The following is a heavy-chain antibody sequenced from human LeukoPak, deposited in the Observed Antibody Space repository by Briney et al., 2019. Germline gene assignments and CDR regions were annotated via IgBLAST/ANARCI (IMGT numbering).Heavy chain of an antibody. CDR2: IYPGDSDT. CDR3: ARRSYYAPVPFLDY. D-gene: IGHD3-16*01. V-gene: IGHV5-51*01. Sequence: GESLKISCKASGYSFTSYWIGWVRQMPGKGLEWLGIIYPGDSDTRYSPSFQGQVTISADKSISTAYLQWSSLVASDTAMYYCARRSYYAPVPFLDYWGQGTLVTISS. J-gene: IGHJ4*02. CDR1: GYSFTSYW.